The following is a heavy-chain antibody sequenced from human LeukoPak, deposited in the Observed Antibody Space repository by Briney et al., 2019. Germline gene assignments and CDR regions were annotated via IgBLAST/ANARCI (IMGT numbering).Heavy chain of an antibody. J-gene: IGHJ4*02. CDR2: ISACNGNT. CDR1: GYTFTSYG. CDR3: ARDPLFYDSSGYTPPFDY. Sequence: ASVKVSCKASGYTFTSYGISWVRQAPGQGLEWMGWISACNGNTNYAQKLQGRVTMTTDTSTSTAYMELRSLRSDDTAVYYCARDPLFYDSSGYTPPFDYWGQGTLVTVSS. D-gene: IGHD3-22*01. V-gene: IGHV1-18*01.